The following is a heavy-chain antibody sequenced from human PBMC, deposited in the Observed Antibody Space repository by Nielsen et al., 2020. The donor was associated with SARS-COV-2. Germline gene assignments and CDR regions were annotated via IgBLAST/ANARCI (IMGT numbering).Heavy chain of an antibody. V-gene: IGHV3-11*05. CDR2: ISSTGYT. D-gene: IGHD3-3*01. Sequence: GESLKISCAASGFIFSDYYMSWVRQAPGKGLEWDSYISSTGYTNYADSVRGRFTISRDNAKNSLYLQMNALRAEDTAVYYCAREGRKLPLDYWGQGTLVTVSS. J-gene: IGHJ4*02. CDR3: AREGRKLPLDY. CDR1: GFIFSDYY.